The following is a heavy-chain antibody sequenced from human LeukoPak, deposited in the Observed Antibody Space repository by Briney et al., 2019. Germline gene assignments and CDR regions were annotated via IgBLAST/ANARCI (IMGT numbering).Heavy chain of an antibody. D-gene: IGHD1-1*01. CDR2: VKEDGSEN. CDR1: GFTFSRYW. CDR3: ARQRYSDY. J-gene: IGHJ4*02. V-gene: IGHV3-7*01. Sequence: GGSLRLSCAASGFTFSRYWMTWVRQAPGKGLEWVANVKEDGSENSYVESVKGRFTISRDNAKKSLYLQLNSLRAEDTAVYFCARQRYSDYWGQGTLVTVSS.